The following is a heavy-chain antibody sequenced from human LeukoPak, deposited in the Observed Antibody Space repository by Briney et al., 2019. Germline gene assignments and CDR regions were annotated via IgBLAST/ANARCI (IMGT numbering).Heavy chain of an antibody. CDR2: IYNSGST. CDR3: ARLTPSGSGSYVFREWPPAYYFDY. Sequence: SETLSLTCTVSGDSISSSSYYWGCIRHPPGKGLEWNGSIYNSGSTYYNPSLKSRVTISVDTSKNQFSLKLSSVTAADTAVYYCARLTPSGSGSYVFREWPPAYYFDYWGQGTLVTVSS. V-gene: IGHV4-39*07. J-gene: IGHJ4*02. D-gene: IGHD3-10*01. CDR1: GDSISSSSYY.